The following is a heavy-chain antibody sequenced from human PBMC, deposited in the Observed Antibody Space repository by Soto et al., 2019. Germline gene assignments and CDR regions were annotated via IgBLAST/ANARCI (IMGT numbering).Heavy chain of an antibody. V-gene: IGHV1-2*02. D-gene: IGHD1-7*01. CDR3: ARDKTGTTHY. Sequence: ASVKVSCKASGYTFIDYFIQWVRQAPGQGLEWMGWINPSSGETTYAQKFQGRVTITRDTSASTAYMELSSLRSEDTAVYYCARDKTGTTHYWGQGTLVTVPQ. J-gene: IGHJ4*02. CDR1: GYTFIDYF. CDR2: INPSSGET.